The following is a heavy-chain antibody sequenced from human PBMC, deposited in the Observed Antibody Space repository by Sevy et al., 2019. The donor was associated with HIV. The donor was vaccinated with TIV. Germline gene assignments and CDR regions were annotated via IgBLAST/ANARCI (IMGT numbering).Heavy chain of an antibody. CDR3: AKDGYSSIYYGELDY. D-gene: IGHD3-10*01. V-gene: IGHV3-23*01. CDR2: ISGSGGKI. Sequence: GGSLRLSCTASVFIFDNYAMNWVRQAPGKGLEWVSAISGSGGKIYYAESVKGRFTISRDNSRKILYLQMKNVKPEDTGVYFCAKDGYSSIYYGELDYWGQGTPVTVSS. J-gene: IGHJ4*02. CDR1: VFIFDNYA.